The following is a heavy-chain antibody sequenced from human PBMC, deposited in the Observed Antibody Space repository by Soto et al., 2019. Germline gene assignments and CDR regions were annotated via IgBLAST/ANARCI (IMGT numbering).Heavy chain of an antibody. V-gene: IGHV3-11*01. CDR3: ARGYSSSWTYNWFDP. CDR2: ISSSGGTK. J-gene: IGHJ5*02. D-gene: IGHD6-13*01. CDR1: GFSFSDYY. Sequence: GGSLRLSCAASGFSFSDYYMTWIRQAPGKGLEWVSYISSSGGTKYHADSVKGRFTISRDNAKNSLYLQMNSLRAEDTAVYYCARGYSSSWTYNWFDPWGQGTLVTVSS.